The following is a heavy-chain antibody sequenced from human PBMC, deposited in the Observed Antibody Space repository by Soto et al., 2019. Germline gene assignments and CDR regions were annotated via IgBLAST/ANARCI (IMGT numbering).Heavy chain of an antibody. Sequence: SETLSLTCTVSGGPLSSGDYYWSWIRQPPGKGLEWIGYIYYSGSTYYNPSLKSRVTISVDTSKNQFSLKLSSVTAADTAVYYCATSRDYYDSSAYRYCFDYWGQGTLVTVSS. V-gene: IGHV4-30-4*01. CDR2: IYYSGST. D-gene: IGHD3-22*01. CDR3: ATSRDYYDSSAYRYCFDY. CDR1: GGPLSSGDYY. J-gene: IGHJ4*02.